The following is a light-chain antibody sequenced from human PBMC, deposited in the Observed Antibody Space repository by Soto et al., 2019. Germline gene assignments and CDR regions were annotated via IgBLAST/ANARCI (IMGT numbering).Light chain of an antibody. J-gene: IGKJ2*01. V-gene: IGKV3-20*01. CDR1: QSDSSSY. CDR3: QQYGSSPHT. CDR2: GAS. Sequence: EIVLTQSPGTLSLSPGERATLSCRASQSDSSSYLAWYQHKPGQAPRLLIYGASSRATGSPDRFSGSGSGTDFTLTISRLEPEDFAVYYCQQYGSSPHTFGQGTKLEIK.